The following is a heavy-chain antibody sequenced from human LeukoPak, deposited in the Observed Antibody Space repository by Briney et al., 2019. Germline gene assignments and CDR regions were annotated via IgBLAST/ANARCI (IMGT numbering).Heavy chain of an antibody. Sequence: ASVKVSCKASGYTFTSYGISWVRQAPGQGLEWMGWISAYNGNTNYAQKLQGRVTMTTDTSTSTAYMELRSLRSDDTAVYYCASGYYDSSGYWANYYYYYGMDAWGQGTTVTVSS. CDR1: GYTFTSYG. D-gene: IGHD3-22*01. CDR3: ASGYYDSSGYWANYYYYYGMDA. CDR2: ISAYNGNT. J-gene: IGHJ6*02. V-gene: IGHV1-18*01.